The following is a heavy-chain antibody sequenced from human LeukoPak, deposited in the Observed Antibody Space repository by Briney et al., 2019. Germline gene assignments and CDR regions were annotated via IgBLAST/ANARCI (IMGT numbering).Heavy chain of an antibody. CDR1: GFTFSKYV. Sequence: GGSLRLSCAVSGFTFSKYVMHWVRQAPGKGLEWVAVIWNDGSTKYYADSVKGRFTVSRDNSHNTLDLQMNSLRAGDTALYYCARATRGSSSWGYFDYWGQGTLVTVSS. CDR3: ARATRGSSSWGYFDY. J-gene: IGHJ4*02. D-gene: IGHD6-13*01. CDR2: IWNDGSTK. V-gene: IGHV3-33*01.